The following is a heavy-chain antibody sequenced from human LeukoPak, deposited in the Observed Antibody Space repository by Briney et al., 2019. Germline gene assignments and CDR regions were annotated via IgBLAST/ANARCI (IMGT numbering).Heavy chain of an antibody. Sequence: GASVTVSCKASGFTFTSYYMHWVRQAPGQGLEWMGIINPSGGSTSYAQKFQGRVTMTRDTSTSTVYMELSSLRSEDTAVYYCARCYYDSSGYRRNWFDPWGQGTLVTVSS. CDR3: ARCYYDSSGYRRNWFDP. J-gene: IGHJ5*02. D-gene: IGHD3-22*01. V-gene: IGHV1-46*01. CDR2: INPSGGST. CDR1: GFTFTSYY.